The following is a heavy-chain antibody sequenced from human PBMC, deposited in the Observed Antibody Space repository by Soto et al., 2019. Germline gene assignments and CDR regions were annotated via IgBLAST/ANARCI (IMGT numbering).Heavy chain of an antibody. Sequence: QVQLVQSGAEVKKPGSSVKVSCKASGGTFSSYAISWVRQAPGQGLEWMGGIIPIFGTANYAQKFQGRVTITADDSTNTAYMELSSLRSEDTAGYYCARATRTTIYGGRNSRRLGGWYFDYWGQGTLVTVSS. CDR3: ARATRTTIYGGRNSRRLGGWYFDY. J-gene: IGHJ4*02. D-gene: IGHD3-3*01. V-gene: IGHV1-69*12. CDR1: GGTFSSYA. CDR2: IIPIFGTA.